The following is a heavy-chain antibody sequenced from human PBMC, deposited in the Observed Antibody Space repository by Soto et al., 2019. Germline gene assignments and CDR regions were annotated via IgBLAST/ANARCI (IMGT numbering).Heavy chain of an antibody. CDR3: ARGDYYGSGQYYYMDV. D-gene: IGHD3-10*01. J-gene: IGHJ6*03. Sequence: PSETLSLTCTVSGGSISSGGYYWSWIRQHPGKGLEWIGYIYYSGSTYYNPSLKSRVTISVDTSKNQFSLKLSSVTAADTAVYYCARGDYYGSGQYYYMDVWGKGTTVTVSS. CDR1: GGSISSGGYY. CDR2: IYYSGST. V-gene: IGHV4-31*03.